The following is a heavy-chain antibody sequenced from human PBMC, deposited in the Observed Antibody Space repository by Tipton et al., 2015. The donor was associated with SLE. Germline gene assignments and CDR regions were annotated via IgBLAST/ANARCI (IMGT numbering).Heavy chain of an antibody. CDR3: AREEDYGDSVGH. CDR2: IYYSGYI. J-gene: IGHJ4*02. Sequence: TLSLTCTVSGGSISSGSYYWSWIRQHPGKGLEWIGYIYYSGYINYNPSLKSRVTISVDTSKNQFSLKLSSVTAADTAVYYCAREEDYGDSVGHWGQGTLVTVSS. D-gene: IGHD4-17*01. CDR1: GGSISSGSYY. V-gene: IGHV4-61*01.